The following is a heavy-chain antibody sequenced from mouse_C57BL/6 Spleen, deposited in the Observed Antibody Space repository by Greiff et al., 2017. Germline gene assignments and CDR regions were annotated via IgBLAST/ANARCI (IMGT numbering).Heavy chain of an antibody. V-gene: IGHV1-54*01. Sequence: QVQLQQSGAELVRPGTSVKVSCKASGYAFTNYLIEWVKQRPGQGLEWIGVINPGSGGTNYNEKFKGKATLTADKSSSTAYMQLSSLTSEDSAVYFCARWDDYGGEFDYWGQGTTLTVSS. CDR3: ARWDDYGGEFDY. D-gene: IGHD2-4*01. J-gene: IGHJ2*01. CDR1: GYAFTNYL. CDR2: INPGSGGT.